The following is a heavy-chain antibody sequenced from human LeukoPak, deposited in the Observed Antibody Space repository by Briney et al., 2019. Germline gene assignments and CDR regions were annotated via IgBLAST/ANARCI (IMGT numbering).Heavy chain of an antibody. V-gene: IGHV3-7*01. CDR2: IKQDGSEI. D-gene: IGHD7-27*01. J-gene: IGHJ4*02. CDR1: GYSISSGYY. Sequence: ETLSLTCTVSGYSISSGYYWGWIRQPPGKGLEWVTNIKQDGSEIYYLDSVKGRFTISRDNAKNSLYLQMNSLRAEDTAVYYCARKLGVDWGQGTLVTVSS. CDR3: ARKLGVD.